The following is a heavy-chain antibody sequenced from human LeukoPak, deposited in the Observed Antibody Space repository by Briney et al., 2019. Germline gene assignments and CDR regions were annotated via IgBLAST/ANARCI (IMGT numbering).Heavy chain of an antibody. CDR2: IRWNSGSI. CDR1: GFTFDDYA. V-gene: IGHV3-9*01. D-gene: IGHD2-15*01. J-gene: IGHJ5*02. Sequence: GGSLRLSCAASGFTFDDYAMHWVRHAPGKGLEWVSGIRWNSGSIGYADSVKGRFTISRDNAKNSLYLQMNSLRAEDTALYYCAKDTHRYCSGGSCTKFDPWGQGTLVTVSS. CDR3: AKDTHRYCSGGSCTKFDP.